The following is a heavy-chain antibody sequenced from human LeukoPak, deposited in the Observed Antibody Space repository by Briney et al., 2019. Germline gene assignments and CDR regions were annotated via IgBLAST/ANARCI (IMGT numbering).Heavy chain of an antibody. CDR2: IFYNEDT. CDR1: GDSIGCSNCY. Sequence: SETLSLTCTVSGDSIGCSNCYWGWIRQTPGTGLEWIGSIFYNEDTHYNPSLKSRVTISIDTSKNQFSLKLSSVTAADTAVYYCARRYSGRYYNNWGQGTLVTVSS. J-gene: IGHJ4*02. D-gene: IGHD1-26*01. V-gene: IGHV4-39*01. CDR3: ARRYSGRYYNN.